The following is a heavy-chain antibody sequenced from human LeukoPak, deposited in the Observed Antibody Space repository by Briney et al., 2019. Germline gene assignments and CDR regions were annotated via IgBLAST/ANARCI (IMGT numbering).Heavy chain of an antibody. CDR3: ARGRRDGYNSYYFDY. D-gene: IGHD5-24*01. Sequence: SETLSLTCAVYGGSFSGYYWSWIRQPPGKGLEWIGEINHSGSTNYNPSLKSRVTISVDPFKNQFSLKLSSVTAADTAVYYCARGRRDGYNSYYFDYWGQGTLVTVSS. CDR1: GGSFSGYY. V-gene: IGHV4-34*01. J-gene: IGHJ4*02. CDR2: INHSGST.